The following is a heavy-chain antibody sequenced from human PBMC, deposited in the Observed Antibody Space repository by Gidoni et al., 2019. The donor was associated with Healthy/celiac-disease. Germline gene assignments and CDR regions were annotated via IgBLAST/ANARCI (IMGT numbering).Heavy chain of an antibody. CDR2: FDPEDGET. D-gene: IGHD3-16*01. V-gene: IGHV1-24*01. Sequence: QVQLVQSGAEVKKPVASVKVSCKVSGYTLTELSMHWVRQAPGKGLEWMGGFDPEDGETIYAQKFQGRVTMTEDTSTDTADMELSSLRSEDTAVYYCATDLTWGDELDYWGQGTLVTVSS. CDR1: GYTLTELS. CDR3: ATDLTWGDELDY. J-gene: IGHJ4*02.